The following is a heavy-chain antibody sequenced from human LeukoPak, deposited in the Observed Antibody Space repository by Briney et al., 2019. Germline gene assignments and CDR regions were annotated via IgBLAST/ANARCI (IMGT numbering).Heavy chain of an antibody. D-gene: IGHD2-21*02. Sequence: GASVKVSCKASGGTFSSYAISWVRQAPGQGLEWMGGIIPIFGTANYAQKFQGRVTITADESTTTAYMDLSSLRSEDTAVYYCARANMTATRHFDYWGQGSLVTVSS. J-gene: IGHJ4*02. V-gene: IGHV1-69*13. CDR1: GGTFSSYA. CDR2: IIPIFGTA. CDR3: ARANMTATRHFDY.